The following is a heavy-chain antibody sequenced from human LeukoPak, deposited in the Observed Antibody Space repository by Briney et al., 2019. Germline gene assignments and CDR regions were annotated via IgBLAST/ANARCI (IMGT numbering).Heavy chain of an antibody. J-gene: IGHJ4*02. CDR1: GYTFTNYG. Sequence: ASVRVSCKASGYTFTNYGLTWVRQAPGQGLEWMGWISGYNGNTDYAQKFRGRVTLTTDTSTSTAYMELRSLRSDDTAVYYCARGDSGGYSCLDYWGQGTLVTLSS. CDR3: ARGDSGGYSCLDY. V-gene: IGHV1-18*01. CDR2: ISGYNGNT. D-gene: IGHD3-22*01.